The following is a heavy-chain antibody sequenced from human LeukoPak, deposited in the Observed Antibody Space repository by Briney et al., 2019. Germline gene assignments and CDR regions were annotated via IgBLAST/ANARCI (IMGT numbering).Heavy chain of an antibody. V-gene: IGHV3-7*01. Sequence: GGPLRLSCAASGFTFSSYWMSWVRQAPGKGLEWVANIKQDGSEKYYVDSVKGRFTISRDNAKNSLYLQMNSLRAEDTAVYYCARGGGWELPHFDYWGQGTLVTVSS. CDR3: ARGGGWELPHFDY. J-gene: IGHJ4*02. D-gene: IGHD1-26*01. CDR2: IKQDGSEK. CDR1: GFTFSSYW.